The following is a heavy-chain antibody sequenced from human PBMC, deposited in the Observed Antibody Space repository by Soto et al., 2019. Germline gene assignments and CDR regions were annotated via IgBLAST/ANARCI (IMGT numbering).Heavy chain of an antibody. J-gene: IGHJ6*02. D-gene: IGHD6-13*01. V-gene: IGHV4-34*01. CDR3: ARNSRLHYYYYYGMDV. Sequence: SETLSLTCAVYGGSFSGYYWSWIRQPPGKGLEWIGEINHSGSTNYNPSLKSRVTISVDTSKNQFSLELSSVTAADMAVYYCARNSRLHYYYYYGMDVWGQGTTVTVSS. CDR1: GGSFSGYY. CDR2: INHSGST.